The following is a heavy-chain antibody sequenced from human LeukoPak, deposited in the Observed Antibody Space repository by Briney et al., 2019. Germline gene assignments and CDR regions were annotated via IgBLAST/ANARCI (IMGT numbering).Heavy chain of an antibody. CDR2: ISSSAGNT. CDR3: AKVDGGSYGGLDAFDI. D-gene: IGHD1-26*01. V-gene: IGHV3-23*01. CDR1: GFTFSSYA. Sequence: PGGSLRLSYAASGFTFSSYAMYWVRQAPGKGLEWVSGISSSAGNTYYADSVKGRFTISRDNSENTLYLQMNSLRAEDTAVYYCAKVDGGSYGGLDAFDIWGQGTMVTVSS. J-gene: IGHJ3*02.